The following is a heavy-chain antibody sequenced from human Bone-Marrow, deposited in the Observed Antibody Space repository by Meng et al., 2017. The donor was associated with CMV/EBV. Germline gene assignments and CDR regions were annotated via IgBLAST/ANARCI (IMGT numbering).Heavy chain of an antibody. J-gene: IGHJ4*02. Sequence: GESLKISCAASGFTVSSNYMSWGRQAPGKGLEWVSVIYSGGSTYYADSVKGRVTIYRDNYQNSLYLQMNSLRAEDTAVYYCERVDGDFWSGYFCDYWGQGTLVTVSS. D-gene: IGHD3-3*01. CDR2: IYSGGST. V-gene: IGHV3-53*01. CDR1: GFTVSSNY. CDR3: ERVDGDFWSGYFCDY.